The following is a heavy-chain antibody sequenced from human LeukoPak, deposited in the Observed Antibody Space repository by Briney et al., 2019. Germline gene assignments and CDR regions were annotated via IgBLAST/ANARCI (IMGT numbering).Heavy chain of an antibody. CDR3: GRGHWGLDY. V-gene: IGHV3-11*04. Sequence: GGSLRLSCAASGFTFSGSYMTWIRQAPGKGLEWVSYISNSGSSIYYADSAKGRFTTSRDNAKSSLYLQMNSLRAEDTAVYYCGRGHWGLDYWGQGALVTVSS. D-gene: IGHD7-27*01. CDR2: ISNSGSSI. J-gene: IGHJ4*02. CDR1: GFTFSGSY.